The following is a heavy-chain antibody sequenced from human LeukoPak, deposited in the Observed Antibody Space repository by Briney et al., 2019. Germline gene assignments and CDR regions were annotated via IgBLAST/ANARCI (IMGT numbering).Heavy chain of an antibody. D-gene: IGHD6-13*01. CDR2: INTDGNST. CDR3: ARELASGD. Sequence: GGSLRLSCAASGFTLSSYGMHWVRQAPGKGLVWVSQINTDGNSTTYADSVKGRFTVSRDNAKNTLYLQMNSLRAEDTAVYYCARELASGDWGQGTLVTVSS. J-gene: IGHJ4*02. CDR1: GFTLSSYG. V-gene: IGHV3-74*01.